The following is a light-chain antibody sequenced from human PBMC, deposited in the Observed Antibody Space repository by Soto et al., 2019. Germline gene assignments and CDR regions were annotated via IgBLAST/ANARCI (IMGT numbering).Light chain of an antibody. CDR3: QQRSNWPFFT. CDR2: DAS. J-gene: IGKJ3*01. V-gene: IGKV3-11*01. Sequence: EIVLTQSPATLSLSPGERATLSCRASQSVSSYLAWYQQKPGQAPRLLIYDASNRATGIPARFSGSGSGTDFTLTISSLEPEDFAVYYCQQRSNWPFFTFVPGTKVDIK. CDR1: QSVSSY.